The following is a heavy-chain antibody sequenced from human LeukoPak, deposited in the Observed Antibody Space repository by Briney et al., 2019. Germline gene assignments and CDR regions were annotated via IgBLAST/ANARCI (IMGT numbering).Heavy chain of an antibody. J-gene: IGHJ5*02. V-gene: IGHV3-48*04. D-gene: IGHD6-13*01. CDR1: GFIFNTFW. CDR3: ARAAGWLDP. CDR2: ISSSGSTR. Sequence: GGSLRLSCAASGFIFNTFWMNWVRQAPGKGLEWVSYISSSGSTRYYADSVKGRFTISRDNARKSIYLQMNSLRAEDTAVYYCARAAGWLDPWGQGSLVIVSS.